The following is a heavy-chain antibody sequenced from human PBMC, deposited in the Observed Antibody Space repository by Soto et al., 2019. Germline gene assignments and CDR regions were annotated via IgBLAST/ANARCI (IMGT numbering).Heavy chain of an antibody. CDR2: IYSGGST. J-gene: IGHJ4*02. V-gene: IGHV3-53*04. D-gene: IGHD1-1*01. Sequence: EVQLVESGGGLVQPGGSLRLSCAASGFTVSSNYMTWVRQAPGKGLEWVSIIYSGGSTYYTDSVKGRFTISRHSSKNTLYLQMNSLRTEDTAVYFCARDKRNGELWGQGTLVIVSS. CDR1: GFTVSSNY. CDR3: ARDKRNGEL.